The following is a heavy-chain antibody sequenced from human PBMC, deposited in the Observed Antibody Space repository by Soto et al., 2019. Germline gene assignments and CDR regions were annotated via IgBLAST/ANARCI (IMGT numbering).Heavy chain of an antibody. V-gene: IGHV3-64D*06. CDR3: VARGGYSYGIFDY. D-gene: IGHD5-18*01. J-gene: IGHJ4*02. CDR1: GFTFSSYA. Sequence: GGSLRLSCEASGFTFSSYAMHWVRQAPGKGLEWVSLIHNTDGGSTFYADSVKGRFTISRDNPKNTLYLQMSSLRAEDTAVYYCVARGGYSYGIFDYWGQGTLVTVSS. CDR2: IHNTDGGST.